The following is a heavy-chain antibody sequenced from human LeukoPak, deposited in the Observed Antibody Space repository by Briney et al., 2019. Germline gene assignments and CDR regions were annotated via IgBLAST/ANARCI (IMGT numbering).Heavy chain of an antibody. D-gene: IGHD2-8*02. V-gene: IGHV3-23*01. CDR1: GFTFSSYA. J-gene: IGHJ4*02. CDR3: AREGVPGGLNY. Sequence: GGSLRLSCAASGFTFSSYALSWVRQAPGEGLEWVAAISGGGITYYANSVKGRFTISRDNAKNTLSLQMNSLRAEDTAVYYCAREGVPGGLNYWGQGSLVTVSS. CDR2: ISGGGIT.